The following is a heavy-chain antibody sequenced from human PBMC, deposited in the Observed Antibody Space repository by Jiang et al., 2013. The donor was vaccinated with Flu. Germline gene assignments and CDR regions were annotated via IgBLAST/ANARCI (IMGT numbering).Heavy chain of an antibody. CDR1: GASISSSHW. CDR3: ARHEPISSGWFDY. D-gene: IGHD6-19*01. J-gene: IGHJ4*02. CDR2: IYHSGST. V-gene: IGHV4-4*02. Sequence: PGLVKPSGTLSVTCAVSGASISSSHWWTWVRQTPGKGLEWIGEIYHSGSTNYNPSLKLRLTMSVDKTKNQFSLKLSSVTAADTAVYYCARHEPISSGWFDYWGQGALVTVSS.